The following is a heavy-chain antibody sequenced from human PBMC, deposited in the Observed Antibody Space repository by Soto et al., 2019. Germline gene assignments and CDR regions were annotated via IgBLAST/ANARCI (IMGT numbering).Heavy chain of an antibody. CDR2: ISSSGSTI. CDR3: ARDTMFPDYYYSSGPLWYGMDV. V-gene: IGHV3-48*03. CDR1: GFTFSSYE. D-gene: IGHD3-22*01. Sequence: GGSLRLSCAASGFTFSSYEMNWLRQAPGKGLEWVSYISSSGSTIYYADSVKGRFTISRDNAKNSLYLQMNSLRAEDTAVYYCARDTMFPDYYYSSGPLWYGMDVWGQGTTVTVSS. J-gene: IGHJ6*02.